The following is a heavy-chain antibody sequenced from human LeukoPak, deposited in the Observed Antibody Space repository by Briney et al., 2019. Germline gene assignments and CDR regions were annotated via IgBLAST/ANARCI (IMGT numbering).Heavy chain of an antibody. D-gene: IGHD6-13*01. CDR1: GFTFSSYS. V-gene: IGHV3-21*01. CDR3: ATEKIIAAVIY. J-gene: IGHJ4*02. Sequence: GGALRLSCAASGFTFSSYSMNWVRQAPGKGVEGVSSISSSSSYIYYADSLKGRFTISRDNAKNPLYLQMNSLRAEETAVYYCATEKIIAAVIYWGQGTLVTVSS. CDR2: ISSSSSYI.